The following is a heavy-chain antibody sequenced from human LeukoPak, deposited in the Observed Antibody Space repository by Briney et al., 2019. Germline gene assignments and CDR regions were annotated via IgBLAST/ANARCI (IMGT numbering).Heavy chain of an antibody. D-gene: IGHD6-6*01. Sequence: PGGSLRLSCAASGFTFSSYSMNWVRQAPGKGLEWVSSISSSSSYIYYADSVKGRFTISRDNAKNSLYLQMNSLRAEDTAVYYCARDLKYSCSPAYRGQGTLVTVSS. CDR3: ARDLKYSCSPAY. CDR2: ISSSSSYI. V-gene: IGHV3-21*01. CDR1: GFTFSSYS. J-gene: IGHJ4*02.